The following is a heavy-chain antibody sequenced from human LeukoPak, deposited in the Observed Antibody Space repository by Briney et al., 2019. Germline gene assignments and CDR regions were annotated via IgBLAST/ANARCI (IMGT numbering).Heavy chain of an antibody. CDR1: GYSFTDYA. Sequence: ASVKVSCKASGYSFTDYANTWVRQAPGQGLEWMGWLSTYNGDTHHAHKVQGRVTMTRDTSTSTAYMELGTLRSEDTAVYYCARGNGLENWFDPWGQGTLVTVSS. D-gene: IGHD1-1*01. J-gene: IGHJ5*02. CDR2: LSTYNGDT. CDR3: ARGNGLENWFDP. V-gene: IGHV1-18*01.